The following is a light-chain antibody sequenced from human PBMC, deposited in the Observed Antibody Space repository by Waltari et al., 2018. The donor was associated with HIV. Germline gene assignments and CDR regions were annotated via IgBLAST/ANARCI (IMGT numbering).Light chain of an antibody. J-gene: IGKJ4*01. CDR2: GAS. V-gene: IGKV3-20*01. CDR1: RSFSNSY. CDR3: QQYGSSPVT. Sequence: ELVLPQSTGTLSLSPVEIATLSCRARRSFSNSYLVWYQQHPGHAPRVLIYGASSRATGIPDRFGGSGSGTDFTLTISRLEPEDFAVYYCQQYGSSPVTFGGGTKVEIK.